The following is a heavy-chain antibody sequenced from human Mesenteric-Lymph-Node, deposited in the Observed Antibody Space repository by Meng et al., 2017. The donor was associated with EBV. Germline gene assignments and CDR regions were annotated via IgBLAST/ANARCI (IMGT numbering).Heavy chain of an antibody. Sequence: QVQLAQSRSELKKPGXSVNVSCQASGYTFTNYALNWVRQAPGQGLEWMGWINTNTGDPTYAQGFEGRFVFSLDTSANTAYLQISSLKAEDTAVYYCARDTGSNWLTDSWGQGTLVTVSS. D-gene: IGHD6-13*01. V-gene: IGHV7-4-1*02. CDR2: INTNTGDP. CDR3: ARDTGSNWLTDS. J-gene: IGHJ4*02. CDR1: GYTFTNYA.